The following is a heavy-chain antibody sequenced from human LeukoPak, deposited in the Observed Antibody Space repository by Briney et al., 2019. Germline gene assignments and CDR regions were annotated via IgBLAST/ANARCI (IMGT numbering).Heavy chain of an antibody. CDR3: AKEWYSSGYHGFDY. V-gene: IGHV3-30*18. J-gene: IGHJ4*02. D-gene: IGHD3-22*01. CDR1: GFTFSSYG. Sequence: GGSLRLSCVASGFTFSSYGMHWVRQAPGKGLEWVAVISYDGSNKYYADSVKGRFTISRDNSKNTLYLQMNSLRAEDTAVYYCAKEWYSSGYHGFDYWGQGTLVSVSS. CDR2: ISYDGSNK.